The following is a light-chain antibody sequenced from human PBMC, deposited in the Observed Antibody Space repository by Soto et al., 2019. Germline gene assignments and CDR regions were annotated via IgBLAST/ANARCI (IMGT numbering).Light chain of an antibody. CDR3: QQRSNWPIT. J-gene: IGKJ5*01. V-gene: IGKV3D-20*02. CDR2: AAS. CDR1: QNVSSNL. Sequence: TVLTHSPGTLSLTPGERATLCCRASQNVSSNLLAWYQQKPGQAPRLVIYAASTRATGIPARFSGSGSGTDFTLTISSLEPEDFAVYYCQQRSNWPITFGQGTRLEI.